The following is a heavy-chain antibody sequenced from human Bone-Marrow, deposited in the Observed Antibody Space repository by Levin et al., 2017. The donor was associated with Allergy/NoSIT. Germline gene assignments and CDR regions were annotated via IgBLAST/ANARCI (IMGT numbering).Heavy chain of an antibody. CDR3: ARDLAHCGGDCFYDTFDI. CDR1: GYSFSTYG. Sequence: RASVKVSCKASGYSFSTYGISWVRQAPGQGLEWMGWISPYNGDTNYAQNLQGRVTMTTDTSTGTVYMELRSLRSDDTAVYYWARDLAHCGGDCFYDTFDIWGQGTMVTVSS. CDR2: ISPYNGDT. V-gene: IGHV1-18*01. J-gene: IGHJ3*02. D-gene: IGHD2-21*02.